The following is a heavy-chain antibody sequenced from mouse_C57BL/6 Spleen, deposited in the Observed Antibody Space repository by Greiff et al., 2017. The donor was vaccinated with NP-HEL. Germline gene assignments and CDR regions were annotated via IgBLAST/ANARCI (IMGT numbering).Heavy chain of an antibody. J-gene: IGHJ2*01. V-gene: IGHV3-6*01. CDR1: GYSITSGYY. Sequence: EVHLVESGPGLVKPSQSLSLTCSVTGYSITSGYYWNWIRQFPGNKLEWMGYISYDGSNNYNPSLKNRISITRDTSKNQFFLKLNSVTTEDTATYYCAKGRYGNFDYWGQGTTLTVSS. CDR3: AKGRYGNFDY. CDR2: ISYDGSN. D-gene: IGHD2-1*01.